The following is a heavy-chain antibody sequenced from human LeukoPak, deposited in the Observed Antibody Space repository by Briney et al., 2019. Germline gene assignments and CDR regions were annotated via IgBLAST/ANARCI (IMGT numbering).Heavy chain of an antibody. J-gene: IGHJ4*02. D-gene: IGHD3-16*02. V-gene: IGHV4-34*01. CDR3: ASLRRGELSSLGY. Sequence: SETLSLTCAVYGGSFIGYYWSWIRQPPGKGLEWIGEINHSGSTNYNPSLKTRVTISVDTSKNQFSLKLSSVTAADTAVYYCASLRRGELSSLGYWGQGTVVTVSS. CDR2: INHSGST. CDR1: GGSFIGYY.